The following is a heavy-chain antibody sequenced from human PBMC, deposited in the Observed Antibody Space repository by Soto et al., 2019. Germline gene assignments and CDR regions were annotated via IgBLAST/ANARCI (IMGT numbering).Heavy chain of an antibody. CDR1: GGSISSSSYY. Sequence: PSETLSLTCTVSGGSISSSSYYWGWIRQPPGKGLEWIGSIYYSGSTYYNPSLKSRVTISVDTSKNQFSLKLSSVTAADTAVYYCAGGKVVTPGYWGQGTLVTVSS. J-gene: IGHJ4*02. D-gene: IGHD2-21*02. CDR2: IYYSGST. V-gene: IGHV4-39*01. CDR3: AGGKVVTPGY.